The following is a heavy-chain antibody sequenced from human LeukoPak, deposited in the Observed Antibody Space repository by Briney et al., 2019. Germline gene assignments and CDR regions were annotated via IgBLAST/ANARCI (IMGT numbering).Heavy chain of an antibody. Sequence: ASLKVSCEGSGYMFDVFYMHWVRQGPRQGLEWMGWIDPINGETVYAQEFQGRVTMTRDTSIATAYMELTSLTFDDSAVYYCVTSGGLPSNTLSVWGQGTKVTVSS. CDR1: GYMFDVFY. CDR2: IDPINGET. J-gene: IGHJ3*01. CDR3: VTSGGLPSNTLSV. V-gene: IGHV1-2*02. D-gene: IGHD2-15*01.